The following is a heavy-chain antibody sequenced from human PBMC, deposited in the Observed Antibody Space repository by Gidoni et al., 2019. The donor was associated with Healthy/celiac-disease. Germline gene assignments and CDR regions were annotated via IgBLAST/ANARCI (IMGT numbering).Heavy chain of an antibody. V-gene: IGHV1-69*01. CDR1: GGTFSSYP. J-gene: IGHJ6*02. Sequence: QVQLVQSGAEVKKPGSSVKVSCKASGGTFSSYPISWVRQAPGQGLEWMGGIIPISGTANYAQKFQGRVTITADESTSTAYMELSSLRSEDTAVYYCARSGTTFDYYYGMDVWGQGTTVTVSS. CDR2: IIPISGTA. CDR3: ARSGTTFDYYYGMDV. D-gene: IGHD1-7*01.